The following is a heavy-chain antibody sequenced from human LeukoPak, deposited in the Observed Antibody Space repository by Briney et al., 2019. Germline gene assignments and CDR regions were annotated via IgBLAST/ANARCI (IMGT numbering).Heavy chain of an antibody. D-gene: IGHD2-21*02. J-gene: IGHJ4*02. CDR2: IYHSGST. CDR1: GGSISSSSYY. V-gene: IGHV4-30-2*01. Sequence: SETLSLTCTVSGGSISSSSYYWSWIRQPPGEGLEWIGYIYHSGSTYYNPSLKSRVTISVDGSKNQISLKLSSVTAADTAVYFCARFCSTSDCYHKVLGVSWGQGTLVTVSS. CDR3: ARFCSTSDCYHKVLGVS.